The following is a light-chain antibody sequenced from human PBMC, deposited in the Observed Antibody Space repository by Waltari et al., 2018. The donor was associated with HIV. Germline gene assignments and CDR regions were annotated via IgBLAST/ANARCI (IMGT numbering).Light chain of an antibody. CDR2: EVS. J-gene: IGLJ1*01. Sequence: QSALTQPASVSGSPGQSITISCTGTSSDVGRYNLVSWYQQDPGKAPQLMIYEVSKRPSGVSNRFSGSKSGNTASLTISGLQAEDEADYYCCSYAGSSTLYVFGTGTTVTVL. V-gene: IGLV2-23*02. CDR1: SSDVGRYNL. CDR3: CSYAGSSTLYV.